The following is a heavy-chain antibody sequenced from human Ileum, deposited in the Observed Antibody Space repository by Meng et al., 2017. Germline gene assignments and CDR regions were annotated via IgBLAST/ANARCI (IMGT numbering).Heavy chain of an antibody. CDR3: AVEMATITNY. V-gene: IGHV4-34*01. CDR2: INHSGST. J-gene: IGHJ4*02. CDR1: GWSFSGYY. Sequence: QVQLQQWGAGLLKPAETLSLTCAVYGWSFSGYYWSWIRQPPGKGLEWIGEINHSGSTNYNPSLKSRVTISVDTSKNQFSLKLSSVTAADTAVYYCAVEMATITNYWGQGTLVTVSS. D-gene: IGHD5-24*01.